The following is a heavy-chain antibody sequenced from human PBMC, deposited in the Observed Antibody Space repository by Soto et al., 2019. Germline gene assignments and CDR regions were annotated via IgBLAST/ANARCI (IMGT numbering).Heavy chain of an antibody. CDR3: AKGGQSGFWSGYYLDV. CDR1: GFTFSSYW. Sequence: GGSLRLSCAASGFTFSSYWMHWVRQAPGKGLVWVSRISIDGSRTNYADSVKGRFTISRDNAKNTLYLQMNGLRAEDTAVYYCAKGGQSGFWSGYYLDVWGQGTTVTVSS. CDR2: ISIDGSRT. V-gene: IGHV3-74*01. J-gene: IGHJ6*02. D-gene: IGHD3-3*01.